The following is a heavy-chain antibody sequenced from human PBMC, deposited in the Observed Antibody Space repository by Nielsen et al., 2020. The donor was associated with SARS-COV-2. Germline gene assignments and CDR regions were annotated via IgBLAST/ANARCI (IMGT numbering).Heavy chain of an antibody. Sequence: GESLKISCAASGFTFSSYAMSWVRQAPGKGLEWVSAISGSGGSTYYADSVKGRFTISRDNSKNTMYLEMNSLRAEDTAIYYCARDDGSSFGEGYMDVWGKGTAVTVSS. J-gene: IGHJ6*03. D-gene: IGHD3-3*02. CDR1: GFTFSSYA. CDR3: ARDDGSSFGEGYMDV. V-gene: IGHV3-23*01. CDR2: ISGSGGST.